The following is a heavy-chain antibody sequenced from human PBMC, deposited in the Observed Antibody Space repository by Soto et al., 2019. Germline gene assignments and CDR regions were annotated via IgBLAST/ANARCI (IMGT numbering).Heavy chain of an antibody. Sequence: QVQLQESGPGLVKPSDTLSLTCAVSGYSISSSNWWGWIRQPPGKGLEWIGYIYYSGTTYYNPSLKXRXPXSXDTSNNQFSLKLTSVTAVDTAVYYCARRESQGPIDYWGQGTLVTVSS. J-gene: IGHJ4*02. D-gene: IGHD1-26*01. V-gene: IGHV4-28*01. CDR3: ARRESQGPIDY. CDR1: GYSISSSNW. CDR2: IYYSGTT.